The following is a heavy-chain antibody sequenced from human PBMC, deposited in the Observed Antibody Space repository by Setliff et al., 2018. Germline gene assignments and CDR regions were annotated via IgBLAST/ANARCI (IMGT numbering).Heavy chain of an antibody. V-gene: IGHV4-4*02. CDR1: GDSISSNYW. J-gene: IGHJ6*03. Sequence: ETLSLTCAVSGDSISSNYWWSWVRRPPGKGLEWIGEINHSGSTNYNPSLKSRVTISVDTSKNQFSLKLSSVTAADTAVYYCARVRRVVIAYYYYMDVWGKGTTVTVSS. CDR2: INHSGST. D-gene: IGHD2-21*01. CDR3: ARVRRVVIAYYYYMDV.